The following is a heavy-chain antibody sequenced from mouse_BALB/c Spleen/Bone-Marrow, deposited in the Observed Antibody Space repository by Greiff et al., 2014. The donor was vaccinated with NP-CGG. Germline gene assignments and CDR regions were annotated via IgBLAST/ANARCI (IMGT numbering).Heavy chain of an antibody. CDR2: IDPANGNT. CDR3: ARYRRGTYFDY. V-gene: IGHV14-3*02. CDR1: GFTITDTY. Sequence: VQLQQSGAELVKPGASVKLSCTASGFTITDTYMHWVKQRPEQGLEWIGRIDPANGNTKYDPKFQGKATITADTSSNTAYLQLSSLTSEDTAVYDCARYRRGTYFDYWGQSTTLTVSS. D-gene: IGHD2-14*01. J-gene: IGHJ2*01.